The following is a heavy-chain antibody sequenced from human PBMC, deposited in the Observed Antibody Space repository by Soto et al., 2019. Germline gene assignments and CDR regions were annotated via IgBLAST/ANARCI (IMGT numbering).Heavy chain of an antibody. CDR3: VKEHVNGWPNLEF. CDR1: GFTFSSYW. V-gene: IGHV3-74*01. Sequence: GGSLRLSCAASGFTFSSYWMHWVRQAPGKGLVWVSRIDTYGSATRYADSVKGRFTISRDNAKNTVYLHMNSLRDDDTAVYFCVKEHVNGWPNLEFWGQGALVTVSS. D-gene: IGHD1-1*01. CDR2: IDTYGSAT. J-gene: IGHJ1*01.